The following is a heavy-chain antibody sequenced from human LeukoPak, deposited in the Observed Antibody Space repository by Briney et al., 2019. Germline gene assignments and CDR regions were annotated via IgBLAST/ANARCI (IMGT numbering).Heavy chain of an antibody. CDR3: ARKRGGMDV. CDR1: GFTFSSYW. Sequence: PGGSLRLSCAASGFTFSSYWMNWVRQAPGKGLEWVSYIGSSGITIYYADSVKGRFTISRDNTKNSLYLQINSLRAEDTAAYYCARKRGGMDVWGQGTTVTVSS. J-gene: IGHJ6*02. V-gene: IGHV3-48*04. CDR2: IGSSGITI. D-gene: IGHD5-24*01.